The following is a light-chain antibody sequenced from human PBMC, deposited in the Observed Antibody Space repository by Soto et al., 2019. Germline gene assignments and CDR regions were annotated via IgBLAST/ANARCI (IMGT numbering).Light chain of an antibody. J-gene: IGKJ3*01. Sequence: EIVLTQSPGTLSVSPGERVTLSCRASKSVSSSYLAWYQQRPGQAPRLLIFGASYRATGIPDRFSGSGSGTDFTLTISRLEPEDFAVYYCQQYSSSPPEFTFGPGTKVDSK. CDR2: GAS. CDR3: QQYSSSPPEFT. CDR1: KSVSSSY. V-gene: IGKV3-20*01.